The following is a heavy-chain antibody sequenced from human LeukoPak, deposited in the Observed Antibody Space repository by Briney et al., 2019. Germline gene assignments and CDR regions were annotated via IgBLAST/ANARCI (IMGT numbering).Heavy chain of an antibody. CDR3: ARDGLASGYSSSWYDEYYFDY. J-gene: IGHJ4*02. CDR1: GGSFSGYY. D-gene: IGHD6-13*01. V-gene: IGHV4-34*01. CDR2: INHSGST. Sequence: SETLSLTCAVYGGSFSGYYWSWIRQPPGKGLEWIGEINHSGSTNYNPSLKSRVTMSVDTSKYQFSLKLSSVTAADTAVYYCARDGLASGYSSSWYDEYYFDYWGQGTLVTVSS.